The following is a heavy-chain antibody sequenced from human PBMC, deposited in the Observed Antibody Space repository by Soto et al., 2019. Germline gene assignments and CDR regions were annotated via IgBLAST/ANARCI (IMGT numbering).Heavy chain of an antibody. CDR3: ATSRGFYAAMEV. Sequence: QVHLVQSGAEVKKTGSSVKVSCRVSGGSFRDYAISWVRQAPGQGPEWMGGIMAVFGTATYAQRFQGRVTISADESTSTAYMDLSSLTSGDAAVYYCATSRGFYAAMEVWGQGTTVSVSS. V-gene: IGHV1-69*01. D-gene: IGHD3-16*01. CDR2: IMAVFGTA. J-gene: IGHJ6*02. CDR1: GGSFRDYA.